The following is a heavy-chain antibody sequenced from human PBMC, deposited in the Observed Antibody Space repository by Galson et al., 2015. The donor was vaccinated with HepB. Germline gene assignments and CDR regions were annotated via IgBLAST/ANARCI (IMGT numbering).Heavy chain of an antibody. CDR2: ISDGGGIT. V-gene: IGHV3-23*01. J-gene: IGHJ5*01. Sequence: SLRLSCAASGFTFTRYVISWVRQAPGKGLEWVSAISDGGGITYYADSVKGRFTISRDSSKNTVYVQMNSLRAEDTAIYYCAKAGEYGTTSWLDSWGQGTLVTVSS. CDR1: GFTFTRYV. CDR3: AKAGEYGTTSWLDS. D-gene: IGHD6-6*01.